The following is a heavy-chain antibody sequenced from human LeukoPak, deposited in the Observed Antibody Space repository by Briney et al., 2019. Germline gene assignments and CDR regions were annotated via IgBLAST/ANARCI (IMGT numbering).Heavy chain of an antibody. D-gene: IGHD3-22*01. CDR2: NRNKANNYTP. CDR1: GFTFSNYW. Sequence: GGSLRLSCAASGFTFSNYWMSWVRQAPGKGLEWVGRNRNKANNYTPEYAASVKGRFTISRDDSKNSLYLQMNSLKTEDTAVYYCARRGRDSDGYAHGYDFWGQGTLVTVSS. CDR3: ARRGRDSDGYAHGYDF. V-gene: IGHV3-72*01. J-gene: IGHJ4*02.